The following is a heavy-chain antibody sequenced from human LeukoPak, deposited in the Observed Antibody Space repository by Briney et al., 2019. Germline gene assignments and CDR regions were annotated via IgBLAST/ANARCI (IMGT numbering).Heavy chain of an antibody. CDR2: INPNNGGT. D-gene: IGHD1-26*01. CDR1: GYTLTDLTEYY. CDR3: ASRLGGSSEGYEF. Sequence: ASVKVSCKASGYTLTDLTEYYIHWVRQTPGQGLEWLGWINPNNGGTKYAQKFQGRVTMTRDMSMNTAYMELSSLTSDDTAVYYCASRLGGSSEGYEFWGQGPLVTVSS. V-gene: IGHV1-2*02. J-gene: IGHJ4*02.